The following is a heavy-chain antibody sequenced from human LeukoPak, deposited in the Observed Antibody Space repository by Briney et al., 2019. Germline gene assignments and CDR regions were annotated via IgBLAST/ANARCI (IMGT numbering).Heavy chain of an antibody. CDR3: TRDLEGSYYDSSDKYRVFDY. CDR2: IRSKAYGGTT. D-gene: IGHD3-22*01. J-gene: IGHJ4*02. Sequence: PGGSLTLSCAASGFTFSNAWMSWVRQAPGKGLEWVGFIRSKAYGGTTEYAASMKGRFAISRDDSKSIAYLQMNSLKTEDTAVYYCTRDLEGSYYDSSDKYRVFDYWGQGTLVTVSS. V-gene: IGHV3-49*04. CDR1: GFTFSNAW.